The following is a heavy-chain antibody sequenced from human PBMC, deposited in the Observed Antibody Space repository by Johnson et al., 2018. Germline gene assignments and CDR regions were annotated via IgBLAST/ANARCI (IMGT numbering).Heavy chain of an antibody. D-gene: IGHD3-10*01. J-gene: IGHJ1*01. Sequence: VQLVQSVGGLVQPGGSLRLSCAASGFTFSDHYMDWVRQAPGKGLEWVGRTRDKSNSYTTEYAASVKGRFTISRDDSKNSLYLQMNSLKTEDTAVYYCVSASGITYPYFQHWGQGTLVTVSS. CDR2: TRDKSNSYTT. V-gene: IGHV3-72*01. CDR1: GFTFSDHY. CDR3: VSASGITYPYFQH.